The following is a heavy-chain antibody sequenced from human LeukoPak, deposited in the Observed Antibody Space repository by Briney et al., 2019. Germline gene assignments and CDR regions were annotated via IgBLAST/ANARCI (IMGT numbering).Heavy chain of an antibody. CDR3: ARAGYCSSTSCYTFDP. CDR1: GFTFSDYY. V-gene: IGHV3-11*04. J-gene: IGHJ5*02. CDR2: ISSSGSTI. D-gene: IGHD2-2*02. Sequence: GGSLRLSCAASGFTFSDYYMSWIREAPGKGLEWVSYISSSGSTIYYADSVKGRFTISRDNAKNSLYLQMNSLRAEDTAVYYCARAGYCSSTSCYTFDPWGQGTLVTVSS.